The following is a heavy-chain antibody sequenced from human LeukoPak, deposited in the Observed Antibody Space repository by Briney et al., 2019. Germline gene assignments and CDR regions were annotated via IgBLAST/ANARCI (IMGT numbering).Heavy chain of an antibody. CDR3: AREERVRHYDILTGYQPFDY. J-gene: IGHJ4*02. D-gene: IGHD3-9*01. CDR1: GFTFSSYS. Sequence: GGSLRLSCAGSGFTFSSYSMNWVRQAPGKGLEWVSSISSSSSYIYYADSVKGRFTIPRDNAKNSLYLQMNSLRAEDTAVYYCAREERVRHYDILTGYQPFDYWGQGTLVTVSS. V-gene: IGHV3-21*01. CDR2: ISSSSSYI.